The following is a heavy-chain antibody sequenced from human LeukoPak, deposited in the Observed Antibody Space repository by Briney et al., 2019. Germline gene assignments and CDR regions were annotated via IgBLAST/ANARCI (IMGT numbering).Heavy chain of an antibody. D-gene: IGHD3-3*02. J-gene: IGHJ5*02. V-gene: IGHV1-3*01. CDR2: INAGNGNT. CDR1: GYTFTSYA. CDR3: ARAPFLEWLEWFDP. Sequence: ASVKVSCKASGYTFTSYAMHWVRQAPGQRLEWMGWINAGNGNTKYSQKFQDRVTITRDTSASTAYMELSSLRSEDTAVYYCARAPFLEWLEWFDPWGQGTLVTVSS.